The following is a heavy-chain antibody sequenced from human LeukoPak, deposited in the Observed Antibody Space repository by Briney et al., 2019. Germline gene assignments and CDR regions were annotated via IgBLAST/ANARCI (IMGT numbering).Heavy chain of an antibody. CDR2: ISGSGGST. CDR1: GFTFSSYA. D-gene: IGHD3-22*01. Sequence: GGSPRLSCAASGFTFSSYAMSWVRQAPGKGLEWVSAISGSGGSTYYADSVKGRFTISRDNSKNTLYLQMNSLRAEDTAVYYCAKDGTYYDSSGQIDYWGQGTLVTVSS. CDR3: AKDGTYYDSSGQIDY. V-gene: IGHV3-23*01. J-gene: IGHJ4*02.